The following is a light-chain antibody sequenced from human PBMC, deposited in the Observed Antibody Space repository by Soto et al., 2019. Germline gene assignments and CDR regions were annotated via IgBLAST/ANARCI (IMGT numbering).Light chain of an antibody. V-gene: IGLV2-14*01. J-gene: IGLJ2*01. CDR3: SSYTTTSALGVV. CDR2: GVT. CDR1: SSDVGSYDY. Sequence: QSALTQPASVSGSPGQSITISCAGTSSDVGSYDYVCWYQQHPGKAPKLMIYGVTNRPSGVSSRFSGSKSGNTASLTISGLQAEYEADYYCSSYTTTSALGVVFGGGTKLTVL.